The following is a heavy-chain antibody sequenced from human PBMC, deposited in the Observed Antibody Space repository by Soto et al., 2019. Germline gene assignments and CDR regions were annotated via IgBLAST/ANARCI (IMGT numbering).Heavy chain of an antibody. CDR1: GLIFSDVW. J-gene: IGHJ4*02. CDR2: IKTKPDDGTI. V-gene: IGHV3-15*01. Sequence: GGSLRLSCAASGLIFSDVWLTWVRQAPGKGLEWVGRIKTKPDDGTIDYAAPVRGRFTISRDDSKNTLYLQMTSLTPDDTGVYYCTTSNLGVDYWGPGALVTVS. CDR3: TTSNLGVDY. D-gene: IGHD3-16*01.